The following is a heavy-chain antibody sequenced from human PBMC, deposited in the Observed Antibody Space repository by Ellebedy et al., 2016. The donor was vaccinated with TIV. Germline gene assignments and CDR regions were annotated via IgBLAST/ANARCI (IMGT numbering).Heavy chain of an antibody. CDR2: TYYSGSA. D-gene: IGHD6-19*01. J-gene: IGHJ6*02. Sequence: SETLSLTXTVSGASITHPNHFWTWIRQLPGTGLEWIGYTYYSGSASYNPSLKDRVTISVDTSKNQFSLRLTSVTAADTAIYYCAKNRIGQWMEADVWGQGTTVTVSS. CDR3: AKNRIGQWMEADV. CDR1: GASITHPNHF. V-gene: IGHV4-31*03.